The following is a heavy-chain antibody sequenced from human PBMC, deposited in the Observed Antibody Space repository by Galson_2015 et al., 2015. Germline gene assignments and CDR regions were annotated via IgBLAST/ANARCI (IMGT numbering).Heavy chain of an antibody. D-gene: IGHD5-18*01. CDR1: GYSFTRYW. J-gene: IGHJ3*02. V-gene: IGHV5-51*03. CDR2: VYPGDSET. CDR3: ARGGFTYGDAFDI. Sequence: QSGAEVKEPGESLKISCKGSGYSFTRYWIGWVRQMPGKGLEWMGIVYPGDSETRYSPSFQGQVTISADKSISTAYLQWSSLKASDTAMYYCARGGFTYGDAFDIWGQGTMVTVSS.